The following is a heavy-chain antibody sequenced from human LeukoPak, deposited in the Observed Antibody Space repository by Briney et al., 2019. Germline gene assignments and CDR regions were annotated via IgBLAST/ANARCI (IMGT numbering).Heavy chain of an antibody. CDR1: GFTFSTYW. V-gene: IGHV3-7*01. CDR3: ARGIGDY. J-gene: IGHJ4*02. D-gene: IGHD2/OR15-2a*01. CDR2: IKQDGSEK. Sequence: GGSLRLSCAASGFTFSTYWISWVRQAPGKGLEWVAHIKQDGSEKYYLDSVKGRFTISRDNAGNSLYLQMSSLGAEDTAVYYCARGIGDYWGQGTLVTVSS.